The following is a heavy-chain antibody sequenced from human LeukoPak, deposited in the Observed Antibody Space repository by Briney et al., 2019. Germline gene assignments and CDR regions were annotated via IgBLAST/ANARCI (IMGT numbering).Heavy chain of an antibody. V-gene: IGHV4-59*01. J-gene: IGHJ3*02. D-gene: IGHD6-6*01. CDR3: ARDRAARTVYAFDI. CDR1: ARSISSYY. CDR2: IYYSGST. Sequence: PSETLSLTCPVSARSISSYYWSWIRQPPGKGLEWIGYIYYSGSTSYNPSLKSRVTISVDTSKNQFSLKLSSVTAADTAVYYCARDRAARTVYAFDIWGQGTMVTVSS.